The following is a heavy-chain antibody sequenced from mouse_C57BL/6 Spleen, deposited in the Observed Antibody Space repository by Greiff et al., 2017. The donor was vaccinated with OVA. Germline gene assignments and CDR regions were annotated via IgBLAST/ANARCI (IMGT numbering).Heavy chain of an antibody. CDR3: ARYLCPCEWFAY. Sequence: EVMLVESGGGFVKPGGSLKLSCAASGFTFSSYAMSWVRQTPEKRLEWVATISDGGSYTYYPHNVKGRFTISRDNSKNNLYLQMSHLKSEDTAMDYCARYLCPCEWFAYWGQGTLVTVSA. CDR1: GFTFSSYA. CDR2: ISDGGSYT. D-gene: IGHD6-2*01. V-gene: IGHV5-4*03. J-gene: IGHJ3*01.